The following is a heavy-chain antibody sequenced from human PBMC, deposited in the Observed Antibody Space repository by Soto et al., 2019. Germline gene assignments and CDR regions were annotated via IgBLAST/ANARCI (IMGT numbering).Heavy chain of an antibody. Sequence: ASVKVSCKASGYTFTSYDINWVRQATGQGLEWMGWMNPNSGNTGYAQKFQGRVTMARNTSISTAYMELSSLRSEETAVYYCERRRGIRNWFDTWGQGTLVTVSS. CDR3: ERRRGIRNWFDT. V-gene: IGHV1-8*01. J-gene: IGHJ5*02. D-gene: IGHD1-1*01. CDR2: MNPNSGNT. CDR1: GYTFTSYD.